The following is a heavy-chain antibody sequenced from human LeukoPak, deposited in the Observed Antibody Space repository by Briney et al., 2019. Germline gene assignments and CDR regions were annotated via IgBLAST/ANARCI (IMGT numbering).Heavy chain of an antibody. CDR1: GFTFSSSA. CDR2: ISNNGGYT. CDR3: ARDRHIVVVTDYYYGMDV. V-gene: IGHV3-23*01. J-gene: IGHJ6*02. Sequence: PGGSLRLSCAASGFTFSSSAMSWVRQAPGKGLEWVSAISNNGGYTYYADSVQGRFTISRDNSKNTLYLQMNSLRAEDTAVYYCARDRHIVVVTDYYYGMDVWGQGTTVTVSS. D-gene: IGHD2-21*02.